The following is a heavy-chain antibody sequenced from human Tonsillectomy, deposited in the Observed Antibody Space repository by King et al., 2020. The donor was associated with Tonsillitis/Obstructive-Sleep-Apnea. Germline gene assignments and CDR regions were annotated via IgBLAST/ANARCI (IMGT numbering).Heavy chain of an antibody. J-gene: IGHJ4*02. CDR3: ARDRNYGDYPDY. CDR2: INSDGSGT. CDR1: GFTFSSYW. Sequence: VQLVESGGGLVQPGGSLRLSCAASGFTFSSYWMHWVRQAPGKGLVWVSLINSDGSGTSYADSVKGRFTISRDNAKNTLYLQMNSLRAEDTAVYYCARDRNYGDYPDYWGQGTLVTVSS. D-gene: IGHD4-17*01. V-gene: IGHV3-74*01.